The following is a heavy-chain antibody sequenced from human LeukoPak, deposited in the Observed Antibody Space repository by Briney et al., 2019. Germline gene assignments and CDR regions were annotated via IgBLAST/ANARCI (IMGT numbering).Heavy chain of an antibody. V-gene: IGHV1-2*02. CDR2: INPNSGGT. CDR3: ARNPIKYKIHRDRLTALDV. J-gene: IGHJ6*02. CDR1: GYTFTGYY. Sequence: GASVKVSCKASGYTFTGYYMHWVRQAPGQGLEWMGWINPNSGGTNYAQKFQSRVTMTRDTPISTAYMELSRLRSDDTDVESCARNPIKYKIHRDRLTALDVWDQGTTVTVSS. D-gene: IGHD1-14*01.